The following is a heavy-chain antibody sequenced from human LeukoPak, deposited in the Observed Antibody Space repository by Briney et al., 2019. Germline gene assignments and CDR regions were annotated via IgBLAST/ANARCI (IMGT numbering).Heavy chain of an antibody. CDR1: GGSINTYY. CDR3: ARAEGYYYGSGSPFDP. Sequence: SSETLSLTCSVSGGSINTYYWSWIRQPPGKGLEWIGEINHSGSTNYNPSLKSRVTISVDTSKNQFSLKLSSVTAADTAVYYCARAEGYYYGSGSPFDPWGQGTLVTVSS. J-gene: IGHJ5*02. D-gene: IGHD3-10*01. CDR2: INHSGST. V-gene: IGHV4-34*01.